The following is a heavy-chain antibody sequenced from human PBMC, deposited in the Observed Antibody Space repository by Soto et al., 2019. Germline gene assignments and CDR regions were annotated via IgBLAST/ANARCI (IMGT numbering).Heavy chain of an antibody. D-gene: IGHD2-15*01. J-gene: IGHJ6*04. V-gene: IGHV3-66*01. CDR3: ARDDVLCDGGRCYGIPLDV. CDR2: IQSGGTT. CDR1: GFTVSSKY. Sequence: EVQLVESGGGLVQPGGSLRLSCAASGFTVSSKYMTWVRQAPGKGLEWVSLIQSGGTTYYADSVKGRFTISRDTSENTLQLQIDSLRVEDTAVYYCARDDVLCDGGRCYGIPLDVWGKVTTGTVSS.